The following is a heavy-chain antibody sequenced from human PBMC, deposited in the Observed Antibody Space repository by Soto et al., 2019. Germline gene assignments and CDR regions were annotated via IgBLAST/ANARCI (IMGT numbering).Heavy chain of an antibody. CDR2: MYNTGST. Sequence: SETLSLTCTVSGGSISGYYWSWIRQPPGKGLEWIGYMYNTGSTVYNPSFKSRVTISVDTSKNQFSLKLNSVTAADTAVYYCARDLWGYCGTDCYPMDIWGQGTTVTVSS. CDR1: GGSISGYY. J-gene: IGHJ6*02. D-gene: IGHD2-21*02. V-gene: IGHV4-59*01. CDR3: ARDLWGYCGTDCYPMDI.